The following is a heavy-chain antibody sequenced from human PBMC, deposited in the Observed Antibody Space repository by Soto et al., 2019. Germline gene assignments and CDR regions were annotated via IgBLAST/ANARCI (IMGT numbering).Heavy chain of an antibody. CDR2: IYYSGST. Sequence: QVQLQESGPGLVKPSETLSLTCTVSGGSISSYYWSWIRQPPGKGLEWIGYIYYSGSTNYNPSLKSRVTISVDTSKNQLSLKLSSVTAADTAVYYCARDGGVRGVIVYWGQGTLVTVSS. CDR1: GGSISSYY. CDR3: ARDGGVRGVIVY. V-gene: IGHV4-59*01. D-gene: IGHD3-10*01. J-gene: IGHJ4*02.